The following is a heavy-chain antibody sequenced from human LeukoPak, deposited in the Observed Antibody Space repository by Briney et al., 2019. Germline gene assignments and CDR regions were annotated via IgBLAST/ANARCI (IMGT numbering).Heavy chain of an antibody. CDR1: GFTFSSYG. J-gene: IGHJ4*02. V-gene: IGHV3-23*01. CDR2: ISGSGGST. D-gene: IGHD3-10*01. Sequence: GGSLRLSCAASGFTFSSYGMSWVRQAPGKGLEWVSAISGSGGSTYYADSVKGRFTISRDNSKNTLYLQMNSLRAEDTAVYYCAKGPINYYGSGSYSDYWGQGTLVTVSS. CDR3: AKGPINYYGSGSYSDY.